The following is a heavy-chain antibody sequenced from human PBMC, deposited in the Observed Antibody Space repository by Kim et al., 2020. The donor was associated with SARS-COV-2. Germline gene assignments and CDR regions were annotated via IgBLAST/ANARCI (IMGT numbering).Heavy chain of an antibody. D-gene: IGHD6-19*01. J-gene: IGHJ4*02. V-gene: IGHV4-59*01. Sequence: SETLSLTCTVSGGSISSYYWSWIRQPPGKGLEWIGYIHYSGSTNYNPSLKSRVTISVDTSKNQFSLKLSSVTAADTAVYYCARGRGSGCFDYWGQGTLVTVSS. CDR3: ARGRGSGCFDY. CDR1: GGSISSYY. CDR2: IHYSGST.